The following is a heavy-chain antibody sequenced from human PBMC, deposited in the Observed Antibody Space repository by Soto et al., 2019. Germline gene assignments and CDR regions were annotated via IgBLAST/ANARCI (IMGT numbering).Heavy chain of an antibody. CDR3: ARAPAAAGTGWFDP. CDR1: GGSISSYY. D-gene: IGHD6-13*01. J-gene: IGHJ5*02. V-gene: IGHV4-59*01. CDR2: IYYSGST. Sequence: QVQLQESGPGLVKPSETLSLTCTVSGGSISSYYWSWIRQPPGKGLEWIGYIYYSGSTNYNPSLKSRVTISVDTSKNQFSLMLSSVTAADTAVYYCARAPAAAGTGWFDPWGQGTLVTVSS.